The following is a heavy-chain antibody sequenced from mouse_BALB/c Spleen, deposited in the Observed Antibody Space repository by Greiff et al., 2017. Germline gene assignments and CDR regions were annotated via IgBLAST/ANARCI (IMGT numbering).Heavy chain of an antibody. CDR1: GFTFSSYW. J-gene: IGHJ4*01. CDR2: IRLKSDNYAT. V-gene: IGHV6-6*02. CDR3: TRDGYYYAMDY. Sequence: EVKLQESGGGLVQPGGSMKLSCVASGFTFSSYWMSWVRQSPEKGLEWVAEIRLKSDNYATHYAESVKGKFTISRDDSKSRLYLQMNSLRAEDTGIYYCTRDGYYYAMDYWGQGTSVTVSS. D-gene: IGHD2-3*01.